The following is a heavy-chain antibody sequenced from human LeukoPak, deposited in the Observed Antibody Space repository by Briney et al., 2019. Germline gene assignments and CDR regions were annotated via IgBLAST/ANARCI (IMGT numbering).Heavy chain of an antibody. CDR2: INHSGST. Sequence: PSETLSLTCAVYGGSFSGYYWSWIRQPPGKGLEWIGEINHSGSTNYNPSLKSRVTISVDTSKNQFSLKLSSVTAADTAVYYCARGPVGAEQRYYFDYWGQGTLVTVSS. CDR1: GGSFSGYY. V-gene: IGHV4-34*01. J-gene: IGHJ4*02. D-gene: IGHD1-26*01. CDR3: ARGPVGAEQRYYFDY.